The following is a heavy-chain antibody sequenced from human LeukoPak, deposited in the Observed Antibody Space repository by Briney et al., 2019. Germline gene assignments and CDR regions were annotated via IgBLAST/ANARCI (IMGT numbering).Heavy chain of an antibody. J-gene: IGHJ4*02. D-gene: IGHD3-22*01. CDR1: RYTFTSYC. CDR2: ISAYNGNT. Sequence: ASVKVSCKASRYTFTSYCSSWVRRAPGQGREGLGWISAYNGNTNYSQKLQGRATMTSGTSKSTAYMEMRSLRADDKAVYYCARDLDSSGKNFDYWGQGTLVTVSS. V-gene: IGHV1-18*01. CDR3: ARDLDSSGKNFDY.